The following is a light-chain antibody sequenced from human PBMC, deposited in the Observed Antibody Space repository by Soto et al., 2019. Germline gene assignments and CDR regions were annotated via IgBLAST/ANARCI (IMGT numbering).Light chain of an antibody. CDR3: QQYYSAPWT. V-gene: IGKV4-1*01. J-gene: IGKJ1*01. CDR1: QSVFYNSNNKNY. CDR2: WAS. Sequence: DNVMTQSPDSLAVSLGERATINCKSSQSVFYNSNNKNYLAWYQQKPGQPPKLLIYWASTREFGVPDRFSGSGSGTDFTLTVSSLQAEDAAVYYCQQYYSAPWTFGQGTKVEIK.